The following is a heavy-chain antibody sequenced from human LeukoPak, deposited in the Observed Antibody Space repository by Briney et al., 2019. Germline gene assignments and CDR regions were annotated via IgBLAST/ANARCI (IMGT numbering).Heavy chain of an antibody. CDR1: GYTFTGYY. Sequence: ASVKVSCKASGYTFTGYYMHWVRQAPGQGLEWMGWINPNSGGTNYAQKFQGRVTMTRDTSISTAYMELSRLRSDDTAVYYCARDGGYVLGGDAFDIWGQGTMVTVSS. J-gene: IGHJ3*02. CDR3: ARDGGYVLGGDAFDI. CDR2: INPNSGGT. V-gene: IGHV1-2*02. D-gene: IGHD5-12*01.